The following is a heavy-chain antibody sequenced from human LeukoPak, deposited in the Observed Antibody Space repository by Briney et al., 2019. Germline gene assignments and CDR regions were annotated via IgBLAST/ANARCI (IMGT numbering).Heavy chain of an antibody. V-gene: IGHV4-30-4*01. Sequence: SQTLSLTCTVSGGSISSGDYYWSWIRQPPGKGLEWIGYIYYSGSTYYNPSLKSRVTISVDTSKNQFSLKLSSVTAADTAVYYCAISYYGSGSHPSYYFDYWGQGTLVTVSS. CDR3: AISYYGSGSHPSYYFDY. CDR2: IYYSGST. J-gene: IGHJ4*02. D-gene: IGHD3-10*01. CDR1: GGSISSGDYY.